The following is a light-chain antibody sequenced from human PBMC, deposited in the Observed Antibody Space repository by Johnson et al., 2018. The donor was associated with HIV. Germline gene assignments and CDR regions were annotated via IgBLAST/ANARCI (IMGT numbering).Light chain of an antibody. CDR1: SSNIGSDP. CDR3: GTWYSSVSAYV. Sequence: RVTISCSGSSSNIGSDPVNWYQQLPGTAPKLLIYRNNERPSGVPDRFSGSKSGTSASLAISGLQSEDEAAYYCGTWYSSVSAYVFGTGTKVTV. CDR2: RNN. V-gene: IGLV1-44*01. J-gene: IGLJ1*01.